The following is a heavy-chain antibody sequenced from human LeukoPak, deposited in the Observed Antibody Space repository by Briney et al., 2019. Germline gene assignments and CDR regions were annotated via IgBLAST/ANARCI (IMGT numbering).Heavy chain of an antibody. CDR1: GFTFSSYG. CDR3: AKDHGTAMVD. J-gene: IGHJ4*02. D-gene: IGHD5-18*01. Sequence: GGSLRLSCAASGFTFSSYGMDWVRQAPGKGLEWVAVISYDGSNKYYADSVKGRFTISRDNSKNTLYLQMNSLRAEDTAVYYCAKDHGTAMVDWGQGTLVTVSS. CDR2: ISYDGSNK. V-gene: IGHV3-30*18.